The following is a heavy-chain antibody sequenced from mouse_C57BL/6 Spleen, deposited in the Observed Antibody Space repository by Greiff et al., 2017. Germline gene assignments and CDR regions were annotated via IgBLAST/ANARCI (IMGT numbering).Heavy chain of an antibody. CDR1: GYTFTDYY. CDR3: ARRYSGYFDV. CDR2: INPNNGGT. J-gene: IGHJ1*03. D-gene: IGHD2-12*01. Sequence: EVQLQQSGPELVKPGASVKISCKASGYTFTDYYMNWVKQSHGKSLEWIGDINPNNGGTSYNQKFKGKATLTVDKSSSTAYMELRSLTSEDSAVYYCARRYSGYFDVWGTGTTVTVSS. V-gene: IGHV1-26*01.